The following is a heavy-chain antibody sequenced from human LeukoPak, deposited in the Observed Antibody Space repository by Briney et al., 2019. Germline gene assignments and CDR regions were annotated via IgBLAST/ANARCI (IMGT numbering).Heavy chain of an antibody. V-gene: IGHV1-69*05. CDR1: GGTFSSYA. CDR2: IIPIFGTA. CDR3: ATSKVVLQRSRDYYYMDV. Sequence: ASVKVSCKASGGTFSSYAISWVRQAPGQGLEWMGGIIPIFGTANYAQKFQGRVTMTRDMSTSTVYMELSSLRSEDTAVYYCATSKVVLQRSRDYYYMDVWGKGTTVTVSS. D-gene: IGHD3-22*01. J-gene: IGHJ6*03.